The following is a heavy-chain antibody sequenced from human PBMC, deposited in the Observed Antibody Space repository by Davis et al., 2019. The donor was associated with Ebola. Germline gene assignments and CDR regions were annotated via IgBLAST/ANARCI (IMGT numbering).Heavy chain of an antibody. CDR3: ARDNTAMVSYYGMDV. Sequence: SETLSLTCTVSGGSISSYYWSWIRQPPGKGLEWIGYIYYSGSTNYNPSLKSRVTISVDTSKNQFSLKLSSVTAADTAVYYCARDNTAMVSYYGMDVWGKGTTVTVSS. J-gene: IGHJ6*04. V-gene: IGHV4-59*01. D-gene: IGHD5-18*01. CDR1: GGSISSYY. CDR2: IYYSGST.